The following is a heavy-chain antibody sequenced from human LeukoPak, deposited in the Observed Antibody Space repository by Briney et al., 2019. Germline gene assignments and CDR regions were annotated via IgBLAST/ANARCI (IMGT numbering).Heavy chain of an antibody. CDR3: ANGYCTNGVCYPYYYYYMDV. Sequence: GGSLRLSCAASGLTFSSYAMSWVRQAPGKGLEWVSAISGSGGSTYYAGSVKGRFTISRDNSKNTLYLRMNSLRAEDTAVYYCANGYCTNGVCYPYYYYYMDVWGKGTTVTVSS. CDR1: GLTFSSYA. V-gene: IGHV3-23*01. CDR2: ISGSGGST. J-gene: IGHJ6*03. D-gene: IGHD2-8*01.